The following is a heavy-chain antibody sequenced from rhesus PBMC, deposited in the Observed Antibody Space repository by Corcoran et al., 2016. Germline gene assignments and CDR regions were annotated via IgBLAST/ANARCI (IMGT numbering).Heavy chain of an antibody. Sequence: EVQLVESGGGLAKPGGSQRLSCAATGFIFSDYSMDWVRPAPGKGLGWVSRITNGGDATYYADSVRGRFTISRENAKNTLYLQMNSLRDEDTAVYYCARDRTAGTSGGRFDVWGPGVLVTVSS. CDR1: GFIFSDYS. J-gene: IGHJ5-1*01. CDR3: ARDRTAGTSGGRFDV. D-gene: IGHD1-1*01. CDR2: ITNGGDAT. V-gene: IGHV3-178*01.